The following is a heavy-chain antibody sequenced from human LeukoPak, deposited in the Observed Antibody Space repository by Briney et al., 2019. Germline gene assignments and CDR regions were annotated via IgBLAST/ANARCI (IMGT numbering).Heavy chain of an antibody. Sequence: GASVKVSCKASGYTFTSYDINWVRQGTGQGLEWMGWMNPNSGNTGYAQKFQGRVTITRNTSISTAYMELSSLRSEDTAVYYCARVIVPAARSLYYYYMDVWGKGTTVTVSS. J-gene: IGHJ6*03. CDR3: ARVIVPAARSLYYYYMDV. V-gene: IGHV1-8*03. D-gene: IGHD2-2*01. CDR1: GYTFTSYD. CDR2: MNPNSGNT.